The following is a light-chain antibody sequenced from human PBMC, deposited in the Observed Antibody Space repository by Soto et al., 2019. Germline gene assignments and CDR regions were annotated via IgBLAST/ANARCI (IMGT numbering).Light chain of an antibody. CDR2: AAS. CDR1: QSISSY. CDR3: QQYGNSLT. V-gene: IGKV1-39*02. J-gene: IGKJ4*01. Sequence: DIQLTQSPSFLSASVGDRVTITCRASQSISSYLNWYQQKPGKAPKLLIYAASSLQSGVPSRFSGSGSGTDSTLTISRLEPDDFAVYYCQQYGNSLTFGGGTKVDI.